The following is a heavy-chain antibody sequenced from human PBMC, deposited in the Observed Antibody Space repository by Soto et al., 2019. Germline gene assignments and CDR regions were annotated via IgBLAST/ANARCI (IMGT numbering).Heavy chain of an antibody. J-gene: IGHJ4*02. D-gene: IGHD2-15*01. CDR1: GGTISSYA. V-gene: IGHV1-69*13. CDR2: IIPIFGTA. CDR3: ARGLDCSGGSCGH. Sequence: ASVPVSCKTSGGTISSYAVSWVRQATGQGLEWMGGIIPIFGTANYAQKFQGRVTITADESTSTAYMELSSLRSEDTAVYYCARGLDCSGGSCGHWGQGTLVTVSS.